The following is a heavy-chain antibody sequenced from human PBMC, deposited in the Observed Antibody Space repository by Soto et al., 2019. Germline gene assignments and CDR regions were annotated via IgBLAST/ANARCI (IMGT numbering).Heavy chain of an antibody. D-gene: IGHD2-21*01. Sequence: SETLSVTCTVSGGSISSGDYYWSWIRQPPGKGLEWIGYIYYSGSTYYNPSLKSRVTISVDTSKNQFSLKLSSVTAADTAVYYCARYSVSYYYGMDVWGQGTTVTVSS. CDR1: GGSISSGDYY. CDR2: IYYSGST. V-gene: IGHV4-30-4*01. J-gene: IGHJ6*02. CDR3: ARYSVSYYYGMDV.